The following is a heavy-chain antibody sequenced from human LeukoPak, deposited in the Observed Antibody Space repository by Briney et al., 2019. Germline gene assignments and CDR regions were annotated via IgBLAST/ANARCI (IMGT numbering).Heavy chain of an antibody. CDR2: ISSSGSTI. Sequence: GGSLRLSCAASGFTFSDYYMSWIRQAPGKGLEWVSYISSSGSTIYYAGSVKGRFTISRDNAKNSLYLQMNSLRAEDTAVYYCARGDCSSTSCPDTYYYYGMDVWGQGTTVTVSS. D-gene: IGHD2-2*01. J-gene: IGHJ6*02. CDR1: GFTFSDYY. CDR3: ARGDCSSTSCPDTYYYYGMDV. V-gene: IGHV3-11*01.